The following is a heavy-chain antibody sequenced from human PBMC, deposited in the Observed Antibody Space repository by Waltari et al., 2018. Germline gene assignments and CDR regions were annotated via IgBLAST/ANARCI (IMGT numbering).Heavy chain of an antibody. D-gene: IGHD2-8*02. V-gene: IGHV1-2*02. CDR2: KHPHADGP. J-gene: IGHJ4*01. Sequence: QVQLVQSGAEVKKPGASVKVSCKASGYTFTGYYMHWVRQTPGQGLEWTGRKHPHADGPRRKRESKRRGRRSDVTSNSTDRMELRRLRSDDTAVNYCKRSRPRLVQDCGQGTLVPVSS. CDR3: KRSRPRLVQD. CDR1: GYTFTGYY.